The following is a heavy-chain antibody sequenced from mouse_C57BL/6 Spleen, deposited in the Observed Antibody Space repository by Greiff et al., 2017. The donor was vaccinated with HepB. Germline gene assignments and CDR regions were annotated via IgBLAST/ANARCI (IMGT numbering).Heavy chain of an antibody. Sequence: VQLVESGGGLVQPKGSLKLSCADSGFSFNTYAMNWVRQAPGKGLEWVARIRSKSNNYATYYADSVKDRFTISRDDSESMLYLQMNNLKTEDTAMYYCLRQGYGSSYFDYWGQGTTLTVSS. D-gene: IGHD1-1*01. J-gene: IGHJ2*01. CDR3: LRQGYGSSYFDY. CDR1: GFSFNTYA. V-gene: IGHV10-1*01. CDR2: IRSKSNNYAT.